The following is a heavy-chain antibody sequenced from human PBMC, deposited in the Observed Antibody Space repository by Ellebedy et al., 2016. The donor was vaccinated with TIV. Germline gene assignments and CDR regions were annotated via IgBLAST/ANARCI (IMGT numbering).Heavy chain of an antibody. V-gene: IGHV3-11*01. CDR3: ARAREPGYFAYYYYGMDV. D-gene: IGHD3-9*01. CDR2: ITNTGSTT. Sequence: GESLKISCAASGFTFGDYFMSWVRQAPGKGLEWVSYITNTGSTTYYADPVKGRFTVARDNAQHLLFLQMNSLRAENTTVYYCARAREPGYFAYYYYGMDVWGQGTTVTVSS. J-gene: IGHJ6*02. CDR1: GFTFGDYF.